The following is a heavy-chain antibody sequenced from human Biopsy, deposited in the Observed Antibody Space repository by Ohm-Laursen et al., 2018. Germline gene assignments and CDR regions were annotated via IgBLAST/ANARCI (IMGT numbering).Heavy chain of an antibody. Sequence: TLSLTCAVYGGSFSGYYWSWIRQPPGKGREWIGEINHSGSTNYNPSLKSRVTISVDTSKNQFSLRLNSVTAADTAVYYCARATNSTGWPYYYFYGMDVWGQGTTVTVSS. D-gene: IGHD2/OR15-2a*01. V-gene: IGHV4-34*01. CDR2: INHSGST. CDR1: GGSFSGYY. CDR3: ARATNSTGWPYYYFYGMDV. J-gene: IGHJ6*02.